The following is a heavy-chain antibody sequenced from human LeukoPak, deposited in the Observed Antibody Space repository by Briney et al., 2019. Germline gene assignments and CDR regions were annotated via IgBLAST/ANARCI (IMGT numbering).Heavy chain of an antibody. CDR1: GYSISSGYY. D-gene: IGHD5-18*01. CDR3: ARASYGYVFDY. CDR2: IYHSGRT. V-gene: IGHV4-38-2*02. J-gene: IGHJ4*02. Sequence: SETLSLTCTVSGYSISSGYYWGWIRQPPGKGLEWIGSIYHSGRTFYNPSLKSRVTISVDTSKNQFSLKLTSVTAADTAVYYCARASYGYVFDYWGQGTLVTVSS.